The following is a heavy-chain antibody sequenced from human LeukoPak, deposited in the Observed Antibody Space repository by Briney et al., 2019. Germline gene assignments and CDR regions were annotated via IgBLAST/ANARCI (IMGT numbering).Heavy chain of an antibody. CDR1: GGSISSYY. J-gene: IGHJ3*02. D-gene: IGHD4-23*01. V-gene: IGHV4-59*01. CDR2: IYYSGST. Sequence: SETLSLTCTVSGGSISSYYWSWTRQPPGKGLEWIGYIYYSGSTNYNPSLKSRVTISVDTSKNQFSLKLSSATAADTAVYYCARHQRGNSDAFDIWGQGTVVTVSS. CDR3: ARHQRGNSDAFDI.